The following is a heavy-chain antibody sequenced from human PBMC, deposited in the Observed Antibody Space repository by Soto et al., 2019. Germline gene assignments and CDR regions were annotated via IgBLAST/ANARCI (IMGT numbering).Heavy chain of an antibody. V-gene: IGHV3-7*01. Sequence: EVQLEESGGGLVQPGGSLRLSCVASGIAFSTSYMNWVRQAPGKGLEWVANIKPDGSEERYVDSVKGRFTISRDNAKNSLFLQMTSLRAEDTAVYYCARGGRGDTPSQNFDSWGQGSLITVS. J-gene: IGHJ4*02. D-gene: IGHD2-21*01. CDR1: GIAFSTSY. CDR3: ARGGRGDTPSQNFDS. CDR2: IKPDGSEE.